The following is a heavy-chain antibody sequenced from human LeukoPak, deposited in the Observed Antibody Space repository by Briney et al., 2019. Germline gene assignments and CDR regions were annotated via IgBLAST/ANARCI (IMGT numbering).Heavy chain of an antibody. D-gene: IGHD5-18*01. Sequence: GASVKVSRKASGYTFTGYYMHWVRQAPGQGLEWMGWINPNSGGTNYAQKFQGRVTMTRDTSISTAYMELSRLRSDDTAVYYCARAGYSYGHDAFDIWGQGTMVTVSS. J-gene: IGHJ3*02. V-gene: IGHV1-2*02. CDR1: GYTFTGYY. CDR2: INPNSGGT. CDR3: ARAGYSYGHDAFDI.